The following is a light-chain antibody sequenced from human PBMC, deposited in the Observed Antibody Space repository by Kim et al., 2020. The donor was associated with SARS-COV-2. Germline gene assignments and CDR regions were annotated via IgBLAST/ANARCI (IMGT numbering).Light chain of an antibody. CDR3: QQYHNYYT. J-gene: IGKJ2*01. CDR2: DVS. Sequence: SVSPGERATLSCRASQTVTGRLAWYQQKSGQAPRLVMYDVSTRASGIPARFSGSGSGTEFTLTISSLESEDFAVYYCQQYHNYYTFGQGTKVDIK. V-gene: IGKV3-15*01. CDR1: QTVTGR.